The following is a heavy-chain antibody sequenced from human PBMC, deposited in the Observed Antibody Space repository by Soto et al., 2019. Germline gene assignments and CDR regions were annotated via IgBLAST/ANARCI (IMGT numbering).Heavy chain of an antibody. J-gene: IGHJ6*02. D-gene: IGHD3-3*01. Sequence: SLRLSCTASGFTFGDYAMSWFRQAPGKGLEWVGFIRSKAYGGTTEYAASVKGRFTTSRDDSKSIAYLQMNSLKTEDTAVYYCTRDKPPTIFGVVIYYYGMDVWGQGTTVTVSS. CDR2: IRSKAYGGTT. CDR1: GFTFGDYA. CDR3: TRDKPPTIFGVVIYYYGMDV. V-gene: IGHV3-49*03.